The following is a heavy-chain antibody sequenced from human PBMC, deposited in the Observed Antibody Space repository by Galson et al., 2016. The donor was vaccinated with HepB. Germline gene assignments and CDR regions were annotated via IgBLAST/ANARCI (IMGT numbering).Heavy chain of an antibody. CDR1: GFTLSSYG. D-gene: IGHD5-18*01. CDR3: AKDYRRGDPYGHRRSPFYYYAMDV. CDR2: ISYDGNNK. J-gene: IGHJ6*02. V-gene: IGHV3-30*18. Sequence: SLRLSCAASGFTLSSYGVHWVRQAPGKGLEWVAVISYDGNNKYYADSVMGRFSISRDNSKNTLYLQMNSLRAEDTAVYYCAKDYRRGDPYGHRRSPFYYYAMDVWGQGTTVTVPS.